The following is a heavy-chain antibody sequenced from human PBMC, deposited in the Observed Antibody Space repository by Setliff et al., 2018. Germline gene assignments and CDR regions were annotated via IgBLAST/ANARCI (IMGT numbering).Heavy chain of an antibody. CDR3: ARVSGFLYVDV. CDR2: IYTSWST. CDR1: GGSISSRTYY. D-gene: IGHD3-3*01. J-gene: IGHJ6*03. Sequence: TLSLTCNVSGGSISSRTYYWSWIRQPAGKGLEWIGHIYTSWSTNCNPSLKSRVTMSVDTTKNQFSLKLTSVTAADTAVYYCARVSGFLYVDVWGKGTTVTVSS. V-gene: IGHV4-61*09.